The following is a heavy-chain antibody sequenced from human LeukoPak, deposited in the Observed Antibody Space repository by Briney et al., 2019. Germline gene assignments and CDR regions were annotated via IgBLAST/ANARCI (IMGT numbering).Heavy chain of an antibody. V-gene: IGHV3-23*01. J-gene: IGHJ4*02. CDR2: ISGSGGST. D-gene: IGHD3-22*01. CDR1: GFTFSSYA. Sequence: GGSLRLSCAASGFTFSSYAMSWVRQARGKGLEWVSAISGSGGSTYYADSVKGRFTISRDNSKNTLYLQMNSLRAEDTAVYYCAAPGDYYDSSGLYFDYWGQGTLVTVSS. CDR3: AAPGDYYDSSGLYFDY.